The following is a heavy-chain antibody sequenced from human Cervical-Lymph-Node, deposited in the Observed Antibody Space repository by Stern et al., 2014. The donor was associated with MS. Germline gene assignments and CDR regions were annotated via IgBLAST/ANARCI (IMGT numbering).Heavy chain of an antibody. CDR1: GFSLSTSGMC. J-gene: IGHJ4*02. CDR3: ARSMVGGVHYFDY. D-gene: IGHD3-10*01. V-gene: IGHV2-70*01. CDR2: IDWDDDK. Sequence: ESGPALVKPTQTLTLTCTFSGFSLSTSGMCVSWIRQPPGKDLERLVIIDWDDDKYYSTSLKTRLTISTDSSTQSAGLTMTNMDPGDTSTECFARSMVGGVHYFDYWGQGTLVTVSS.